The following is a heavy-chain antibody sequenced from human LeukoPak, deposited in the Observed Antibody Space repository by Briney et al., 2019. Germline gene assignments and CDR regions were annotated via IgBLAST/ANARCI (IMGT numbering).Heavy chain of an antibody. V-gene: IGHV3-23*01. CDR3: SVMHRYYDGSGYWVQ. CDR2: ISTNGGST. CDR1: GFTFSSYA. Sequence: GGSLRLSCAASGFTFSSYAMSWVRQAPGKGLEWVSGISTNGGSTSYADSVKGRFTISRDNPRNTLYMQMNSLSAEDTAVYCCSVMHRYYDGSGYWVQWGQGTLVTVSS. J-gene: IGHJ4*02. D-gene: IGHD3-22*01.